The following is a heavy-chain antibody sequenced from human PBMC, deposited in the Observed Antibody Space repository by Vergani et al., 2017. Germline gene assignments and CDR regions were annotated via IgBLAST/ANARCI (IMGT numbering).Heavy chain of an antibody. J-gene: IGHJ6*02. V-gene: IGHV7-4-1*01. CDR2: INTNTGNP. CDR1: GYSFTSYA. Sequence: QVLLVQSGSELKKPGASVKVSCKASGYSFTSYAMNWVRQAPGQGLEWMGWINTNTGNPTYAQGFTGRFVFSLDISVSTAYLQIGSLKAEDTAVYYCAREKYYYDSGTRGGMDVWGQGTTVTVSS. D-gene: IGHD3-10*01. CDR3: AREKYYYDSGTRGGMDV.